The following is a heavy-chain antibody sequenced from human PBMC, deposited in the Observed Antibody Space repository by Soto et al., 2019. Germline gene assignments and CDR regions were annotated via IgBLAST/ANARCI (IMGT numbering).Heavy chain of an antibody. J-gene: IGHJ5*02. CDR1: GYSFPTYW. V-gene: IGHV5-51*01. Sequence: PGESLKISCKGSGYSFPTYWIGWVRQMPGKGLEWMGIIYPGDSDTRYSPSFEGQVIISADKSISTAYLQWSSLKASDTAMYYCARPDTSAYLPLRFAHWGQGTLVTVSS. D-gene: IGHD3-22*01. CDR2: IYPGDSDT. CDR3: ARPDTSAYLPLRFAH.